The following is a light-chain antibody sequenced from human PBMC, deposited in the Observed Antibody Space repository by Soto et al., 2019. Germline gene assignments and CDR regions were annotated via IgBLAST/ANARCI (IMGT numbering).Light chain of an antibody. Sequence: QSALTQPPSASGSLGQSVTISCTGTSSDVGGYNYVSWHQQHPGKAPKLMSYEVTKRPSGVPDRFSGSKSGNTASLTVSGLQADDEADYYCSSFAGGGNPVLFGGGTKLTVL. V-gene: IGLV2-8*01. CDR3: SSFAGGGNPVL. CDR2: EVT. J-gene: IGLJ2*01. CDR1: SSDVGGYNY.